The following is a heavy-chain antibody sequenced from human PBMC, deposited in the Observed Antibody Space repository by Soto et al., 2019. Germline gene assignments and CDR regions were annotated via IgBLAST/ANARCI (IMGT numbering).Heavy chain of an antibody. D-gene: IGHD2-15*01. Sequence: QVQLVESGGGVVQPGRSLRLSCAASGFTFSSYGMHWVRQAPGKGLEWVAVISYDGSDKYYADSVKGRFTISRDNSNNTLYLQMDSLRAEDTAVYYCAKGVVVATYFQHWGQGTLVTVSS. J-gene: IGHJ1*01. CDR1: GFTFSSYG. V-gene: IGHV3-30*18. CDR2: ISYDGSDK. CDR3: AKGVVVATYFQH.